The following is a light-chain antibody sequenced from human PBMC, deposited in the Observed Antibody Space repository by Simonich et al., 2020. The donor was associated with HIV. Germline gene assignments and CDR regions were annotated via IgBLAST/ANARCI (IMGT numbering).Light chain of an antibody. CDR1: SGNSGYI. CDR3: ETWDSNSWV. V-gene: IGLV4-60*03. CDR2: LEGSGSY. Sequence: QPVLTQSSSASASLGSSVKLTCTLSSGNSGYIIAWHQQQPGKAPRYLMKLEGSGSYNKGSGVPDRFSGSSSGADRYRTISNLQSEDEADYYCETWDSNSWVFGGGTKLTVL. J-gene: IGLJ3*02.